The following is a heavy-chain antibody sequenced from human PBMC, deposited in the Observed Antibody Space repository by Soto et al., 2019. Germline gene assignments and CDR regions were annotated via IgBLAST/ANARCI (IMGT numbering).Heavy chain of an antibody. J-gene: IGHJ6*02. Sequence: GGSLRLSCAASGFTFSTYAMNWVRQAPGKGLEWVSAISGGGGTTYSADSVKGRVTISRDNSKNTLYLQMNSLRAEDTAVYYCAKVSLGALTFTDYYYYGLDGWGQGTTVTVS. V-gene: IGHV3-23*01. CDR2: ISGGGGTT. CDR3: AKVSLGALTFTDYYYYGLDG. CDR1: GFTFSTYA. D-gene: IGHD1-26*01.